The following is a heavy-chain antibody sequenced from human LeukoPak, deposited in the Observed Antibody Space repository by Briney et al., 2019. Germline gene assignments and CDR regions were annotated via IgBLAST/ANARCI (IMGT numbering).Heavy chain of an antibody. CDR3: ARVVEVAAFFDY. V-gene: IGHV4-30-2*01. CDR1: GGSISSGGYS. J-gene: IGHJ4*02. CDR2: MYHSGST. Sequence: SETLSLTCAVSGGSISSGGYSWSWIRQPPGKGLEWIGNMYHSGSTNNNPSLKSRVTISVGRSKNQFSLKLSSVTAADTAVYYCARVVEVAAFFDYWGQGTPVTVSS. D-gene: IGHD2-15*01.